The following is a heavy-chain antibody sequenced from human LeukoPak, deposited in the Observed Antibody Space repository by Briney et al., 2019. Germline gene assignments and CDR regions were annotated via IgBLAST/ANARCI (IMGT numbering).Heavy chain of an antibody. J-gene: IGHJ4*02. V-gene: IGHV3-23*01. CDR3: ARAYDKAYDY. CDR2: INPNGDRT. D-gene: IGHD2-21*01. CDR1: GIIFGSHG. Sequence: KPGGSLRLSCAASGIIFGSHGMAWVRQAPGKGLEWVSSINPNGDRTFHADFVKGRFTISRDNSKNTVSLHMNSLRAEDSAIYRWARAYDKAYDYWGQGTLVTVSS.